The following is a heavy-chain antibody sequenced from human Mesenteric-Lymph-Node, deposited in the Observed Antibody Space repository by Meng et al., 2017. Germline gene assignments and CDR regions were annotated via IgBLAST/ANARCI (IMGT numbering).Heavy chain of an antibody. J-gene: IGHJ5*02. CDR3: ARVNGDCFSTICYKGWFDP. V-gene: IGHV4-34*01. D-gene: IGHD2-2*02. Sequence: QVPLLQWGAGLFKPSGTLSLTCAVYGGSFTAYYWTWIRQAPGKGPEWIGEVTHSGSTTYNPSLASRVTISVDTSKNQFSLNLNSVTAADTAVYYCARVNGDCFSTICYKGWFDPWGQGTLVTVSS. CDR2: VTHSGST. CDR1: GGSFTAYY.